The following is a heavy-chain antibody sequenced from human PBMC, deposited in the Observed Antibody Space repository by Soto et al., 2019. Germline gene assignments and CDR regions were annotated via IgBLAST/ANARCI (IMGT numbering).Heavy chain of an antibody. Sequence: APVEVSCQASGYSFTSYGISWVRPAPGKGLEWMGWISGYNGNTNDAQKLQGRVTMTTDTSTSTAYMELRRLRSDDTAVYYCSASGYYYDSSGLGNWFDPWGQGTLVTVSS. D-gene: IGHD3-22*01. CDR3: SASGYYYDSSGLGNWFDP. J-gene: IGHJ5*02. CDR1: GYSFTSYG. V-gene: IGHV1-18*01. CDR2: ISGYNGNT.